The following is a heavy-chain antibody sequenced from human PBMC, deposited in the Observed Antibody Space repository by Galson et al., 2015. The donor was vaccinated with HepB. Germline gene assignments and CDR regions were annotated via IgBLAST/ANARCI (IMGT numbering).Heavy chain of an antibody. D-gene: IGHD2-8*01. Sequence: SLRLSCAASGFTFSRYAMTWVRQAPGKGLEWISSITGNGGRTFYTNSVKGRFTISRDNSRNTVVLQLSSLRPEDTAVYYCEKDGIMVSNNPYQLHFWGQGTLVSVSS. V-gene: IGHV3-23*01. J-gene: IGHJ4*02. CDR3: EKDGIMVSNNPYQLHF. CDR2: ITGNGGRT. CDR1: GFTFSRYA.